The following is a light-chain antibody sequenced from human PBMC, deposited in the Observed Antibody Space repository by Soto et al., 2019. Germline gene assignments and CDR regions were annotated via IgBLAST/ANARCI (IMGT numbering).Light chain of an antibody. Sequence: QSVLTQPASVSGSPGQSITISCTGTSSAFASYNLVSWYQQHPGKDPKLIISEVSKRPSGVSTRFSASKSGNTASLTISGLQAEDEADYYCCSYADGGRGPCVFGSGTKVIVL. J-gene: IGLJ1*01. CDR2: EVS. CDR1: SSAFASYNL. CDR3: CSYADGGRGPCV. V-gene: IGLV2-23*02.